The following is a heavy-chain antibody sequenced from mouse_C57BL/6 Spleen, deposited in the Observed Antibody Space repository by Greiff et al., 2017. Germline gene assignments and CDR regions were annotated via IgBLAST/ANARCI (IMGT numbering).Heavy chain of an antibody. V-gene: IGHV1-55*01. CDR1: GYTFTSYW. J-gene: IGHJ4*01. CDR2: IYPGSGST. CDR3: AIYYGNFYAMDD. D-gene: IGHD2-1*01. Sequence: VQLQQSGAELVKPGASVKMSCKASGYTFTSYWITWVKQRPGQGLEWIGDIYPGSGSTNYNEKFKSKATLTVDTSSSTAYMQLSSLTSEDSAVYYCAIYYGNFYAMDDWGQGTSVTVSS.